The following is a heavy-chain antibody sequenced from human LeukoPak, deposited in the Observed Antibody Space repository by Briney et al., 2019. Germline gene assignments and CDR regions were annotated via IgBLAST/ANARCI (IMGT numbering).Heavy chain of an antibody. CDR2: IYYSGST. V-gene: IGHV4-39*07. D-gene: IGHD5-12*01. Sequence: SETLSLTCTVSGGSISSTTYHWGWMRQPPGKGLEWIGSIYYSGSTYYNSSLKSRVTISVATSKNQSSLKLSSVTAADTAVYYCVRDRGYAYGPFDYWGQGTLVTVSS. J-gene: IGHJ4*02. CDR1: GGSISSTTYH. CDR3: VRDRGYAYGPFDY.